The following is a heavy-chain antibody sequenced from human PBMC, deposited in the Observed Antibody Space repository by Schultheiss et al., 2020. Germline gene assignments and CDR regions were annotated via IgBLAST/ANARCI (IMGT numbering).Heavy chain of an antibody. J-gene: IGHJ6*02. V-gene: IGHV4-61*01. CDR2: IYYSGST. Sequence: SETLSLTCAVSGGSISSGSYYWSWIRQPPGKGLEWIGYIYYSGSTNYNPSLKSRVTISVDTSKNQFSLKLSSVTAADTAVYYCARALFGNGMDVWGQGTTVTVSS. CDR1: GGSISSGSYY. CDR3: ARALFGNGMDV. D-gene: IGHD3-3*01.